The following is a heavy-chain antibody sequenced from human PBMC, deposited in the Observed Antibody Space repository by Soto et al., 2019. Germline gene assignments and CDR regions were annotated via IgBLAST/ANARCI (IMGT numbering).Heavy chain of an antibody. CDR3: ARLATTMVRGVIIGEEIDY. Sequence: LTCTVSGGSISSSSYYWGWIRQPPGKGLEWIGSIYYSGSTYYNPSLKSRVTISVDTSKNQFSPKLSSVTAADTAVYYCARLATTMVRGVIIGEEIDYWCQGTLVTVSS. J-gene: IGHJ4*02. V-gene: IGHV4-39*01. CDR2: IYYSGST. CDR1: GGSISSSSYY. D-gene: IGHD3-10*01.